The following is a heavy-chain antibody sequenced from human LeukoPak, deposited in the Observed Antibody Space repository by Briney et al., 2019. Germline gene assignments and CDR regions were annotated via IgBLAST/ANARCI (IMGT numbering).Heavy chain of an antibody. J-gene: IGHJ5*02. V-gene: IGHV1-46*01. CDR2: INPSSGRT. CDR1: GYTFTSYY. CDR3: ARGGLPARSWFDP. D-gene: IGHD3/OR15-3a*01. Sequence: APVKVSCKASGYTFTSYYMHWVRQAPGQGLEWMGWINPSSGRTTYAQKFQGRVTMTRDTSTSTVYMELTSLRSEDTAVFYCARGGLPARSWFDPWGQGTLVTVSS.